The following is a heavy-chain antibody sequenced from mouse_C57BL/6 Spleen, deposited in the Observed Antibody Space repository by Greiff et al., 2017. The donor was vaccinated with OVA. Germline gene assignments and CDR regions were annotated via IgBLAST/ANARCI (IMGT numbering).Heavy chain of an antibody. J-gene: IGHJ1*03. CDR1: GYTFTSYW. CDR2: IYPSDSET. CDR3: ARPTVVATSYFDG. Sequence: QVQLQQPGAELVRPGSSVKLSCKASGYTFTSYWMDWVKQRPGQGLEWIGNIYPSDSETHYNQKFKDKATLTVDKSSSTAYMQLSSLTSEDSAVYDCARPTVVATSYFDGWGTGTTVTVST. D-gene: IGHD1-1*01. V-gene: IGHV1-61*01.